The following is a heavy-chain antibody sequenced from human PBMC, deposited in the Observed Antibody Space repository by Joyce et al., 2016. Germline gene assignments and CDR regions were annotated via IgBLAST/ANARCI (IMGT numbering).Heavy chain of an antibody. CDR2: IYHSGNT. Sequence: QLLLQESGPGLVKTSQTQSLTCAVSGDAFTTGGYAWNWIRQPPGKGLEWIGDIYHSGNTHFTPSLQSRVTISLDRSKSQFSLKLSSVTAADTAVYYCARAPRGPGYFDSWGQGTLVTVSS. V-gene: IGHV4-30-2*01. D-gene: IGHD3-10*01. J-gene: IGHJ4*02. CDR1: GDAFTTGGYA. CDR3: ARAPRGPGYFDS.